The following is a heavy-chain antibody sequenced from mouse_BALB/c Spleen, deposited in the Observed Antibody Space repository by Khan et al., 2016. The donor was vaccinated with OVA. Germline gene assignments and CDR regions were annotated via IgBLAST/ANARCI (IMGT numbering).Heavy chain of an antibody. J-gene: IGHJ3*01. CDR1: GYTFTNYI. CDR3: ARDHGSKFWCAY. D-gene: IGHD2-5*01. V-gene: IGHV1S136*01. Sequence: VQLQQPGPELVKPGASVKMSCKASGYTFTNYIIHWVIQKPGQGLEWIGYINPYNDGAQYNEKFKGKATLTSDQSSRPANMELSGLTSEDSAVYCWARDHGSKFWCAYWGQGTLVTVSA. CDR2: INPYNDGA.